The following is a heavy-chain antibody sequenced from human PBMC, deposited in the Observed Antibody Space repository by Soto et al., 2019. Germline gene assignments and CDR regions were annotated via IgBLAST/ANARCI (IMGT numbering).Heavy chain of an antibody. Sequence: QVQLVESGRGVVQPGRALRLSCAASGFTFSSYAMHWVRQAPGKGLEWVAVISYAGSNKYYADSVKGRFTISRDNSKNTLYLQMNSLRLEDTAVYYCARPLWRDDYNWGYFDLWGRGTPVTVSS. V-gene: IGHV3-30-3*01. CDR2: ISYAGSNK. CDR3: ARPLWRDDYNWGYFDL. J-gene: IGHJ2*01. CDR1: GFTFSSYA. D-gene: IGHD4-4*01.